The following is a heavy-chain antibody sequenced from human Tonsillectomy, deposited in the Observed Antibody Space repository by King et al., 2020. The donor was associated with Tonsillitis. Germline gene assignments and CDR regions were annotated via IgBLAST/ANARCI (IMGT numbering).Heavy chain of an antibody. J-gene: IGHJ4*02. CDR3: TRGDY. V-gene: IGHV3-15*01. D-gene: IGHD3-10*01. Sequence: VQLVESGGGLVKPGGSLRLACAVSGFTFSNVWMSWVRQAPGKGLEWVGRIKNKASGGTTDYAAPVKGRFTISSDDSTHTLYLQMNRLKTDDTAVYYCTRGDYWGQGTLVTVSS. CDR1: GFTFSNVW. CDR2: IKNKASGGTT.